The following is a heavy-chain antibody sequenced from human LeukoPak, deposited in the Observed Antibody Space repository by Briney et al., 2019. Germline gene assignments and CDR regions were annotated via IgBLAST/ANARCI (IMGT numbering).Heavy chain of an antibody. CDR1: GYTFTSYG. J-gene: IGHJ4*02. CDR3: ARDAGGDYYDSSGSFDY. Sequence: ASVKVSCKASGYTFTSYGISWVRQAPGQGLEWMGWISAYNGNTNYAQKLQGRVTMTTDTSTSTAYMELRSLRSDDTAVYYCARDAGGDYYDSSGSFDYWGQGTLPPSPQ. V-gene: IGHV1-18*01. D-gene: IGHD3-22*01. CDR2: ISAYNGNT.